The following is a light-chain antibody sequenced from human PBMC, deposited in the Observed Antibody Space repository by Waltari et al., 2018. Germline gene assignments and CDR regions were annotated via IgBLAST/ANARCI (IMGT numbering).Light chain of an antibody. V-gene: IGLV5-37*01. J-gene: IGLJ3*02. CDR2: PNPDSEK. CDR1: SDFTVGDFL. Sequence: QPVLTQPPSSSASPGESASLTCTLPSDFTVGDFLIYWYQQRPGGPPRFLLYPNPDSEKARGSGVPSRFSGSKDASANAGILLISGLQSEDEADYYCMFWPSNVWVFGGGTKLTVL. CDR3: MFWPSNVWV.